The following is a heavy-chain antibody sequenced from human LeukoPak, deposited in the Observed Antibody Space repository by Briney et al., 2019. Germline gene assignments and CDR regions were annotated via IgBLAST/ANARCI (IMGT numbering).Heavy chain of an antibody. CDR2: IYYSGST. J-gene: IGHJ4*02. Sequence: SEPLSLTCTVSGDSISSYYWSWLRQPPGKGLEWIAYIYYSGSTNYNPSLKSRVTISVDTSKNQFSLKLSSVTAADTAVYYCARGDRSGDIDYWGQGTLVTVSS. D-gene: IGHD3-10*01. CDR3: ARGDRSGDIDY. CDR1: GDSISSYY. V-gene: IGHV4-59*01.